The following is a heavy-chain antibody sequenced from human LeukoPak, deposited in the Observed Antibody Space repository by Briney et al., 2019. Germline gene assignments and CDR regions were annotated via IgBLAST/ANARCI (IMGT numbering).Heavy chain of an antibody. CDR3: ARSLPTYGGYGY. CDR1: GGSFSGYY. Sequence: SGTLSLTCAVYGGSFSGYYWSWIRQPPGKGLEWIGEINHSGSTNYNPSLKSRVTISVDTSKNQFSLKLSSVTAADTAVYYCARSLPTYGGYGYWGQGTLVTVSS. CDR2: INHSGST. V-gene: IGHV4-34*01. D-gene: IGHD5-12*01. J-gene: IGHJ4*02.